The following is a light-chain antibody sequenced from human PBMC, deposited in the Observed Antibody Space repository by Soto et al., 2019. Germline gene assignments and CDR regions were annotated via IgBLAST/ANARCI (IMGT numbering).Light chain of an antibody. CDR1: QSSTNW. J-gene: IGKJ3*01. CDR2: KAS. CDR3: QQYHSYPFT. V-gene: IGKV1-5*03. Sequence: DIQMTKSPSTLASSVGDRLSITCRASQSSTNWLAWYQQKPGKAPKLLIYKASSLQSEVPSRFSGSASGPEFTLTIRSLQPDDVATYYCQQYHSYPFTFGPGTKVDIK.